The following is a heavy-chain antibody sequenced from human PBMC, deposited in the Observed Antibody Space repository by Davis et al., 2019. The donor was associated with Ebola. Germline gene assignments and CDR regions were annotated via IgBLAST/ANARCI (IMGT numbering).Heavy chain of an antibody. D-gene: IGHD6-19*01. J-gene: IGHJ4*02. CDR2: ISSAGGST. Sequence: GGSLRLSCAASGFTFSSYSMSWVRQAPGKGLEWVSTISSAGGSTYYADSVKGRFTISRDNSKNTLYLQMNTLRAEDAAVYYCAGGTRSGWHLEYWGQGTLVTVSS. CDR1: GFTFSSYS. V-gene: IGHV3-23*01. CDR3: AGGTRSGWHLEY.